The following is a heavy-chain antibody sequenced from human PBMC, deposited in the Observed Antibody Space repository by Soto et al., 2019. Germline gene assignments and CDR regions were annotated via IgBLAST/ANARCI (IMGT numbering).Heavy chain of an antibody. J-gene: IGHJ4*02. CDR2: ISGTGGST. V-gene: IGHV3-23*01. Sequence: GGSLRLSCAASGFTFSSYAMSWVRQAPGKGLEWVATISGTGGSTYYADSVKGRFTISRDNSKNTLYLQMNSLRAEDTAVYYCAKDPSLSYDYIWGSDRYRWAYWGQGVLVTVSS. CDR1: GFTFSSYA. CDR3: AKDPSLSYDYIWGSDRYRWAY. D-gene: IGHD3-16*02.